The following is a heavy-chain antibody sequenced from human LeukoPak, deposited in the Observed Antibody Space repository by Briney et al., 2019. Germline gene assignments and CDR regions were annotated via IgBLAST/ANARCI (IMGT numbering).Heavy chain of an antibody. V-gene: IGHV3-23*01. CDR2: ISGSGVTT. CDR1: GFTFTSYA. Sequence: PGGSLRLSCAASGFTFTSYAMTWVRQAPGKGLEWVSIISGSGVTTYSADSVKGRLVISRDNSKNTLYLQMSSLRAEDTAVYYCAKNVVRTFDYWGLGTLVTVSS. CDR3: AKNVVRTFDY. D-gene: IGHD2-15*01. J-gene: IGHJ4*02.